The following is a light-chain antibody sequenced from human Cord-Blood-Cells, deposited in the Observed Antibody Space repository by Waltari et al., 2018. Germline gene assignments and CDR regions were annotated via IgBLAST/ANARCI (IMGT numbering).Light chain of an antibody. CDR3: SSYTSSSTLV. CDR2: EVS. J-gene: IGLJ1*01. Sequence: QSALTQPASVSGSPGQSIPISCTGTSRDVGGYNSVSWYQQHPGKAPNLMIYEVSNRPSGVSNRFSGSKSGNTASLTISGLQAEDEADYYCSSYTSSSTLVFGTGTKVTVL. V-gene: IGLV2-14*01. CDR1: SRDVGGYNS.